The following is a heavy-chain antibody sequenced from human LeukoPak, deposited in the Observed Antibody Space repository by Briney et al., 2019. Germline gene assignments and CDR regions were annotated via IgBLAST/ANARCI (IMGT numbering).Heavy chain of an antibody. CDR3: ARPALPDYDFWSGYYTDYYYYYMDV. CDR2: INWNGGST. V-gene: IGHV3-20*04. Sequence: GGSLRLSCAASGFTFDDYGMSWVRQAPGKGLEWVSGINWNGGSTGYADSVKGRFTISRDNAKNSLYLQMNSLRAEDTALYYCARPALPDYDFWSGYYTDYYYYYMDVWGKGTTVTVSS. J-gene: IGHJ6*03. CDR1: GFTFDDYG. D-gene: IGHD3-3*01.